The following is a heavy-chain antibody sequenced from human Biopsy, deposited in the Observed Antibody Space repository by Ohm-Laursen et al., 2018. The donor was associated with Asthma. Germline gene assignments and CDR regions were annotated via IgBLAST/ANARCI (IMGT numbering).Heavy chain of an antibody. CDR3: AHRLCIGGACYDAFDI. CDR1: GFSLSVDGVS. CDR2: IYWDDDK. J-gene: IGHJ3*02. D-gene: IGHD2-8*02. V-gene: IGHV2-5*02. Sequence: TQTLTLTGTYSGFSLSVDGVSVGWIRQPPGKALEWLARIYWDDDKRYSSSLKSRLTITKDTSKNQVVLTMTNMDPVDTATYYCAHRLCIGGACYDAFDIWGQGTMVTVPS.